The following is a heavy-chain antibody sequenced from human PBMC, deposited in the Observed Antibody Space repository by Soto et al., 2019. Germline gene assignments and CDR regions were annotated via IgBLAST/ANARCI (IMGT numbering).Heavy chain of an antibody. J-gene: IGHJ4*02. D-gene: IGHD4-17*01. CDR2: ISSSSSYI. CDR1: GFTFSSYS. Sequence: EVQLVESGGGLVKPGGSLRLSCAASGFTFSSYSMNWVCQAPGKGLEWVSSISSSSSYIYYADSVKGRFTISRDNAKNSLYLQMNSLRAEDTAVYYCARGNGPSDYGDYGYWGQGTLVTVSS. CDR3: ARGNGPSDYGDYGY. V-gene: IGHV3-21*01.